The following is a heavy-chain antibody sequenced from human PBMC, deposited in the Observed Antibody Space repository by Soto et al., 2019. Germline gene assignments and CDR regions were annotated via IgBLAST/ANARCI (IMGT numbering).Heavy chain of an antibody. J-gene: IGHJ5*02. CDR1: GFSLSTSGVG. Sequence: QITLKESGPTLVKPTQTLTLTCTFSGFSLSTSGVGVGWIRQPPGKALEWLALIYWDDDKRYSPSLKSRLTITKDTSKNQVVLTMPTMDPVDTATYYCAHSDCTNGVCYWFDPWGQGTLVTVSS. D-gene: IGHD2-8*01. V-gene: IGHV2-5*02. CDR3: AHSDCTNGVCYWFDP. CDR2: IYWDDDK.